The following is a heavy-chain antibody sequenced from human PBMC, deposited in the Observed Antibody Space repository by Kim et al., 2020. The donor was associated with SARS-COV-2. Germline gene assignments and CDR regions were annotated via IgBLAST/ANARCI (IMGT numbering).Heavy chain of an antibody. J-gene: IGHJ4*02. CDR3: ARRHFSSDWYYFDY. Sequence: YADSVKGRFTITRDNAKNALYLQMNRLRTEDTAVYYCARRHFSSDWYYFDYWGQGTLVTVSS. V-gene: IGHV3-74*01. D-gene: IGHD6-19*01.